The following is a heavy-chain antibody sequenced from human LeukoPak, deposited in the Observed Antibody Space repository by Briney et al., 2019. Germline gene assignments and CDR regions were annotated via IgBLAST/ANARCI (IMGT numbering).Heavy chain of an antibody. J-gene: IGHJ6*02. CDR1: GFTFSSYA. CDR2: ISYDGSNK. CDR3: AKENYYGMDA. Sequence: GGSLRLSCAASGFTFSSYAMHWVRQAPGKGLEWVAVISYDGSNKYYADSVKGRFTISRDNSKNTLYLQMSSLRAEDTAVYYCAKENYYGMDAWGQGTTVAVSS. V-gene: IGHV3-30-3*01.